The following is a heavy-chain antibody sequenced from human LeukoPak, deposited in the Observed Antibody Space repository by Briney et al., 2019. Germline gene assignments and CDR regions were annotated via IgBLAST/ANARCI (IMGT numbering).Heavy chain of an antibody. CDR3: ARDRVLLSTSPLDY. D-gene: IGHD2/OR15-2a*01. Sequence: GGSLRLSCAASGFTFSSYWMSWVRQAPGKGLEWVANIKQDGSEKYYVDSVKGRFTISRDNAKSSLYLQMNSLRAEDTAVYYCARDRVLLSTSPLDYWGQGTLVTVSS. J-gene: IGHJ4*02. CDR1: GFTFSSYW. CDR2: IKQDGSEK. V-gene: IGHV3-7*01.